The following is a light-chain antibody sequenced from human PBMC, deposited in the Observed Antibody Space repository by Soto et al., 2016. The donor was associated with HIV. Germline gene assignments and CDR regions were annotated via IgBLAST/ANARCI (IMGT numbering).Light chain of an antibody. CDR2: QVS. J-gene: IGKJ1*01. CDR3: VHASQLPKT. V-gene: IGKV2-24*01. Sequence: DIVMTQTPLSSLVTLGQPASISCRSSQSLVHSDGNTYLSWLHQRPGQPPRLLIYQVSNRLSGVPDRFSGSGAGTDFTLKISRVEAEDVGVYYCVHASQLPKTFGQGTKLE. CDR1: QSLVHSDGNTY.